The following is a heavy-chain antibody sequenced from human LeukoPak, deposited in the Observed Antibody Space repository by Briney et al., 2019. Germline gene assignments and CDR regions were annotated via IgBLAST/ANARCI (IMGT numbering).Heavy chain of an antibody. V-gene: IGHV3-30*02. CDR1: GFTFSSYG. CDR2: IQYDGSNK. Sequence: GGSLRLSCAASGFTFSSYGIHWVRQAPGKGLEWVTFIQYDGSNKYADSVKGRFTISRDNSKNVLYLQMNSLSAEDTALYYCAKSSSRLDTSSFEYWGQGTLVTVSS. CDR3: AKSSSRLDTSSFEY. D-gene: IGHD5-18*01. J-gene: IGHJ4*02.